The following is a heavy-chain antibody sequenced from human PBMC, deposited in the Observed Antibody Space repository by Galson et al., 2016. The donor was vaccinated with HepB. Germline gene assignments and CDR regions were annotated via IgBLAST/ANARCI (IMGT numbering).Heavy chain of an antibody. J-gene: IGHJ4*02. CDR2: IDRDNDQ. CDR3: ARTYCGASTGWYWPPKKEYYFDS. D-gene: IGHD6-19*01. V-gene: IGHV2-70*01. CDR1: GFSLSSGRMC. Sequence: PALVKPTQTLTLTCTFSGFSLSSGRMCVSWIRQPPGKGLEWLALIDRDNDQYYSTSLRTRLTISKDTSKKQVVLTMTNMDPVDTATYYCARTYCGASTGWYWPPKKEYYFDSWGQGTLVTVSS.